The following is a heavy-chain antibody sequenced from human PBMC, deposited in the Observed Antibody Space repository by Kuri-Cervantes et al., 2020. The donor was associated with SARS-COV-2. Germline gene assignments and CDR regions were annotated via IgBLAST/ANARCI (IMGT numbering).Heavy chain of an antibody. CDR2: ISSSGSTI. CDR3: ARGDSSGYLYYFDY. Sequence: GGCLRLSCAVSGFTFSSYEMNWVRQAPGKGLEWVSYISSSGSTIYYADSVKGRFTISRDNAKNSLYLQMNSLRAEDTAVYYCARGDSSGYLYYFDYWGQGTLVTVSS. V-gene: IGHV3-48*03. CDR1: GFTFSSYE. J-gene: IGHJ4*02. D-gene: IGHD3-22*01.